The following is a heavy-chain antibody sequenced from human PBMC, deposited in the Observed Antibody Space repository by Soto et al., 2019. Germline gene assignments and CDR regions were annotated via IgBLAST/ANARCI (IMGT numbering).Heavy chain of an antibody. J-gene: IGHJ6*02. Sequence: PSETLSLTCTVSGGSSSCDYWSWIRQPPGKGLEWIGEINHSGSTNYNPSLKSRVTISVDTSKNQFSLKLSSVTAADTAVYYCARLLVRGVRPGMDVWGQGTTVTVSS. D-gene: IGHD3-10*01. CDR1: GGSSSCDY. CDR2: INHSGST. CDR3: ARLLVRGVRPGMDV. V-gene: IGHV4-34*01.